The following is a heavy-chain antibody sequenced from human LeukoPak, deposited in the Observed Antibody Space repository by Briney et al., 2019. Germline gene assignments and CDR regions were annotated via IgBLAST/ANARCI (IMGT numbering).Heavy chain of an antibody. Sequence: PGRSLRLSCTASGFTFGDYATSWVRQAPGKGLEWVGFIRSKAYGGTTEYAASVKGRFTISRDDSKSIAYLQMNSLKTEDTAVYYCTRVGSCYCFHDYWGQGTLVTVSS. CDR3: TRVGSCYCFHDY. V-gene: IGHV3-49*04. CDR2: IRSKAYGGTT. J-gene: IGHJ4*02. D-gene: IGHD2-15*01. CDR1: GFTFGDYA.